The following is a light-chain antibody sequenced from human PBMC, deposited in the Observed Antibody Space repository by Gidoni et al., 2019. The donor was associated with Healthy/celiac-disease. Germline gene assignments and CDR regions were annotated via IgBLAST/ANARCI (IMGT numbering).Light chain of an antibody. Sequence: VLTQSPATLSLSPGERATLYCRASQSVSSYLAWYQQKPGQAPSLLIYDASNMATGIPARFSGSGSGTDFTLTSSSLEPEDFAVYYCQQRSNWPLTFGGGTKVEIK. J-gene: IGKJ4*01. CDR1: QSVSSY. CDR2: DAS. V-gene: IGKV3-11*01. CDR3: QQRSNWPLT.